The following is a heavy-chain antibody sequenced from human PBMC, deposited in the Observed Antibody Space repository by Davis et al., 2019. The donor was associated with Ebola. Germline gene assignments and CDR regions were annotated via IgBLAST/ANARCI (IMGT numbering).Heavy chain of an antibody. J-gene: IGHJ2*01. CDR1: GFTFSSYS. CDR2: INSDGSST. CDR3: ARVLAARPWYFDL. D-gene: IGHD6-6*01. Sequence: PGGSLRLSCAASGFTFSSYSMNWVRQAPGKGLVWVSRINSDGSSTSYADSVKGRFTISRDNAKNTLYLQMNSLRAEDTAVYYCARVLAARPWYFDLWGRGTLVTVSS. V-gene: IGHV3-74*01.